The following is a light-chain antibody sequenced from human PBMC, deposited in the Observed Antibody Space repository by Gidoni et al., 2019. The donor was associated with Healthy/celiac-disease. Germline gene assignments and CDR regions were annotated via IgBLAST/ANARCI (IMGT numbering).Light chain of an antibody. Sequence: SYVLTQPPSVSGAPGKTARITCWGNNIGSKSVHWYQQKPGQAPVLVIYYDSDRPSGIPERFSGSNSGNTATLTISRVEAGDEADYYCQVWDSSSDHPVVFGGGTKLTVL. J-gene: IGLJ2*01. CDR2: YDS. V-gene: IGLV3-21*04. CDR1: NIGSKS. CDR3: QVWDSSSDHPVV.